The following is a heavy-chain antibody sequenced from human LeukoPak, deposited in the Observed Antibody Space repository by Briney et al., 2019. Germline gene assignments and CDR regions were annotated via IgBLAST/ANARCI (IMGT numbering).Heavy chain of an antibody. D-gene: IGHD3-22*01. CDR3: ARNYYDSSGYYIPLDY. J-gene: IGHJ4*02. Sequence: SVKVSCKASGGTFSSYAISWVRQAPGQGLEWMGRIIPILGIASYAQKFQGRVTITADKSTSTAYMELSSLRSEDTAVYYCARNYYDSSGYYIPLDYWGQGTLVTVSS. CDR2: IIPILGIA. CDR1: GGTFSSYA. V-gene: IGHV1-69*04.